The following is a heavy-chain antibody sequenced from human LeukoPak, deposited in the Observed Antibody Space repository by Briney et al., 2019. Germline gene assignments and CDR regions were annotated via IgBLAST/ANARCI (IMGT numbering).Heavy chain of an antibody. D-gene: IGHD6-19*01. CDR2: ISLDGKNE. Sequence: GGSLRLSCVASGLSFTTKAMHWVRQAPGEALEWMSYISLDGKNESYADSVRGRFTISRDNSRNTVYLQMNSLRPEDTAVYYCAAHLGSGWHLDYWGQGIRVTVSP. J-gene: IGHJ4*02. CDR3: AAHLGSGWHLDY. CDR1: GLSFTTKA. V-gene: IGHV3-30*04.